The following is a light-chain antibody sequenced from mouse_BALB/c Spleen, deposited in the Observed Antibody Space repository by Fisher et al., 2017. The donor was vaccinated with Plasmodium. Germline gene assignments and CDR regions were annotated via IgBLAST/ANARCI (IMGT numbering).Light chain of an antibody. Sequence: DIVLTQTTLSLPVSLGDQASISCRSSQSLVHSYGSTYLHWYLQKPGQSPKLLIYKVSNRFSGVPDRFSGSGSGTDFTLKISSVEAEDLGIYYCFQASHSPLTFGSGTKLEIK. CDR1: QSLVHSYGSTY. V-gene: IGKV1-110*01. CDR2: KVS. J-gene: IGKJ4*01. CDR3: FQASHSPLT.